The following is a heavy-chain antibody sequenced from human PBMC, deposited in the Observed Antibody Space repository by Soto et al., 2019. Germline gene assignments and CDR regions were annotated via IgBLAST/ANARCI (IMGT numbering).Heavy chain of an antibody. CDR1: GFTFSSYW. J-gene: IGHJ6*02. V-gene: IGHV3-7*01. D-gene: IGHD5-12*01. CDR2: IKQDGSEK. CDR3: ARDSESSYDYYYYYGMDV. Sequence: GGSLRLSCAASGFTFSSYWMSWVRQAPGKGLEWVANIKQDGSEKYYVDSVKGRFTISRDNAKNSLYLQMNSLRAEDTAVYYCARDSESSYDYYYYYGMDVWGQGTTVTVSS.